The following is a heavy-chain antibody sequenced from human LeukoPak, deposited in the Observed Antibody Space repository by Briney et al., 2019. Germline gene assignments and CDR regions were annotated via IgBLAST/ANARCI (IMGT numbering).Heavy chain of an antibody. CDR3: ARDADGNTDH. J-gene: IGHJ4*02. CDR1: GFTFGPYA. V-gene: IGHV3-48*04. Sequence: GGSLRLSCAASGFTFGPYAMNWVRLAPGKGLQWVAYISWDSSTIHYSDSVRGRFTISRDNAKNSLYLQMNSMRVKDTAVYYCARDADGNTDHWGQGTLVTVSS. CDR2: ISWDSSTI.